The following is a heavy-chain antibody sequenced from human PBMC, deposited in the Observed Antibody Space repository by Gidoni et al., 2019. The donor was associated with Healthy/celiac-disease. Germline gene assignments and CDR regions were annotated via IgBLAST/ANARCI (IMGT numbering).Heavy chain of an antibody. CDR1: GYTFTSYA. CDR3: AREVPTYYYYYGMDV. V-gene: IGHV1-3*01. Sequence: QVQLVQSGAEVKKPGASVKVSCKASGYTFTSYAMHWGRQAPGQRLGWMGGINAGHGNTKYSQKFQGSVTITRDTSASTAYMELSSLRSEATAVYYCAREVPTYYYYYGMDVWGQGTTVTVSS. CDR2: INAGHGNT. J-gene: IGHJ6*02.